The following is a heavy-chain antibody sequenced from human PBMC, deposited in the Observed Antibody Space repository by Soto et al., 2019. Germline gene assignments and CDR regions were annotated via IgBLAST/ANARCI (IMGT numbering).Heavy chain of an antibody. D-gene: IGHD1-7*01. CDR2: IWYDGTDK. V-gene: IGHV3-33*06. J-gene: IGHJ4*02. CDR1: GFTFSNYG. CDR3: AKGGGTTLPLDS. Sequence: QVQLVESGGGVVQPGRSLRLSCAASGFTFSNYGMHWVRQAPGKGLEWVAVIWYDGTDKFYADSVKGRFTISRDNSKNPLFLQRHSLTAEGTAVYFGAKGGGTTLPLDSWGQGTLVTVSS.